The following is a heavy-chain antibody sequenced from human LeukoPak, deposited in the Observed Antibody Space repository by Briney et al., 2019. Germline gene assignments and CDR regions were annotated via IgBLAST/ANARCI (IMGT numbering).Heavy chain of an antibody. Sequence: ASVKVSCKVSGYTLTELSMHWVRQAPGKGVEWMGGFDPEDGETIYAQKFQGRVTMTEDTSTDTAYMELSSLRSEDTAVYYCATAQGVVTLNWFDPWGQGTLVTVSS. V-gene: IGHV1-24*01. J-gene: IGHJ5*02. CDR2: FDPEDGET. CDR1: GYTLTELS. D-gene: IGHD3-3*01. CDR3: ATAQGVVTLNWFDP.